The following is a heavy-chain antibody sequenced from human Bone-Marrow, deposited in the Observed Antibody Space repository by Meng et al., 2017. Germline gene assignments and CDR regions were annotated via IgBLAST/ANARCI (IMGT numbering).Heavy chain of an antibody. J-gene: IGHJ4*02. CDR1: GFTFSSYA. D-gene: IGHD3-10*01. V-gene: IGHV3-23*01. CDR2: ISGSGGST. Sequence: GESLKISCAASGFTFSSYAMSWVRQAPGKGLEWVSAISGSGGSTYYADSVKGRFTISRDNSKNTLYLQMNSLRAEDTAVYYCAKGNRGTMVRGVIIFFDYWGQGTLVTVSS. CDR3: AKGNRGTMVRGVIIFFDY.